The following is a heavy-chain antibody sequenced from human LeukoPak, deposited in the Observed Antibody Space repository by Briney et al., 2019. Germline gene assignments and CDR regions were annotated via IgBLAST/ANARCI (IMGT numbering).Heavy chain of an antibody. CDR1: GGPISSGGYY. V-gene: IGHV4-31*03. CDR2: IYYSGST. D-gene: IGHD6-19*01. CDR3: ARELYSSGWRFDY. J-gene: IGHJ4*02. Sequence: PSETLSLTCTVSGGPISSGGYYWSWIRQHPGKGLEWIGYIYYSGSTYYNPSLKSRVTISVDTSKNQFSLKLSSVTAADTAVYYCARELYSSGWRFDYWGQGTLVTVSS.